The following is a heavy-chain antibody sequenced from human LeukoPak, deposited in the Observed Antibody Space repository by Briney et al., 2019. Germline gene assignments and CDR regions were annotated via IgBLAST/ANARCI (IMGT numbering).Heavy chain of an antibody. CDR1: GFTFDDYG. Sequence: GSLRLSCSASGFTFDDYGMSWVRQAPGKGLEWVSGINWNGGSTGYADSVKGRFTISRDNAKNSLYLQMNSLRAEDTAVYYCAKGALEEYGGYSRLDPWGQGTLVTVSS. J-gene: IGHJ5*02. CDR2: INWNGGST. D-gene: IGHD5-12*01. V-gene: IGHV3-20*04. CDR3: AKGALEEYGGYSRLDP.